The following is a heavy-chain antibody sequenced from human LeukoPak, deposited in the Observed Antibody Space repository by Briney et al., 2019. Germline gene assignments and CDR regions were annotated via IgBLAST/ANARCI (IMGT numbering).Heavy chain of an antibody. V-gene: IGHV3-23*01. D-gene: IGHD6-13*01. CDR1: GFPFSSYA. CDR2: ISGSGGST. CDR3: AKVAAYSSSWYSASLRYFDY. Sequence: GGSLRLSCAASGFPFSSYAMSWVRQAPGKGLEWVSAISGSGGSTYYADSVKGRFTISRDNSKKTLYLQMNSLRAEDTAVYYCAKVAAYSSSWYSASLRYFDYWGQGTLVTVSS. J-gene: IGHJ4*02.